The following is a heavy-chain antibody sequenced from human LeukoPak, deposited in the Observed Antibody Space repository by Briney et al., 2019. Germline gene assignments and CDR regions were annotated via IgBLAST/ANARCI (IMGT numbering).Heavy chain of an antibody. CDR3: AKDNNYYYDSSGYSDHFDY. J-gene: IGHJ4*02. D-gene: IGHD3-22*01. CDR2: ISYDGSNK. V-gene: IGHV3-30*18. Sequence: GGSLRLSCAASGFTFNNYAMNWVRQAPGKGLEWVAVISYDGSNKYYADSVKGRFTISRDNSKNTLYLQMNSLRAEDTAVYYCAKDNNYYYDSSGYSDHFDYWGQGTPVTVSS. CDR1: GFTFNNYA.